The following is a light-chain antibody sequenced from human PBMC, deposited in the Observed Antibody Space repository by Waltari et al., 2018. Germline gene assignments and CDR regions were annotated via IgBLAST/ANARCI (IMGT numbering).Light chain of an antibody. Sequence: SSELTPDPAVSVAMGQTVRITCQGDSLRTYYASWYQQRPGQAPRLVMYDKNNRPSGVPDRFSGASSDDAASLTITGAQAEDEGSYYCHSRDGSGVGGSFGGGTKLTVL. CDR2: DKN. CDR3: HSRDGSGVGGS. V-gene: IGLV3-19*01. J-gene: IGLJ2*01. CDR1: SLRTYY.